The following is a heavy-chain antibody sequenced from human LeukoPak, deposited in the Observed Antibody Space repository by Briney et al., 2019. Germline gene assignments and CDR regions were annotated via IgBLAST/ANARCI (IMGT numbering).Heavy chain of an antibody. Sequence: GGPLRLSCAVSGFTFDDYAMHWVRQAPGKGLEWVSGISWNSGTIGYADSVKGRFTISRDNAKNSLYLQMNSLRAEDTALYYCAKGNDYSNYSPFDYWGQGTLVTVSS. CDR1: GFTFDDYA. CDR2: ISWNSGTI. CDR3: AKGNDYSNYSPFDY. D-gene: IGHD4-11*01. V-gene: IGHV3-9*01. J-gene: IGHJ4*02.